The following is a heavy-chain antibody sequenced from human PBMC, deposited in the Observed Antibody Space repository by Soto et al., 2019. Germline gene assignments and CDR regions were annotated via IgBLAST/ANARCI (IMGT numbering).Heavy chain of an antibody. J-gene: IGHJ6*03. Sequence: ASVTVSCKASGYTFTSYDINWVRQATGQGLEWMGWMNPNSGNTGYAQKFQGRVTMTRNTSISTAYMELSSLRSEDTAVYYCARVGSITIFGVVIQNYYYYYMDVWGKGTTVTAP. V-gene: IGHV1-8*01. D-gene: IGHD3-3*01. CDR3: ARVGSITIFGVVIQNYYYYYMDV. CDR2: MNPNSGNT. CDR1: GYTFTSYD.